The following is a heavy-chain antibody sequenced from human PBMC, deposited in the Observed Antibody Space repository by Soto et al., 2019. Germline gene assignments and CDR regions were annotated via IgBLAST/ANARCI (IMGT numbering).Heavy chain of an antibody. V-gene: IGHV3-74*01. CDR2: IKSDGSST. CDR1: GFTFSSYW. CDR3: ARGSGRQLDY. J-gene: IGHJ4*02. Sequence: EVQLVESGGGLIQPGGSLRLSCAASGFTFSSYWMQWVRQAPGKGLVWVSRIKSDGSSTDYAASVKGRFTISRDNAKNTLHLQMNSLRDEDTAVYHCARGSGRQLDYWGQGTLVTVSS. D-gene: IGHD6-19*01.